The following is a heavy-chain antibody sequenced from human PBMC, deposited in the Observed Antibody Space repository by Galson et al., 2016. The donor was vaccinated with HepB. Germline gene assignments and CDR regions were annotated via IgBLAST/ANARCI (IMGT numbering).Heavy chain of an antibody. CDR2: ISVTSTYT. D-gene: IGHD2-21*02. CDR1: GFTFSDYY. CDR3: ARDRGSYCGGDCSDYYFDY. J-gene: IGHJ4*02. Sequence: SLRLSRAASGFTFSDYYMSWIRQAPGKGLEWVSYISVTSTYTNYADSVKGRFTVSRDNAKNSLYLQMNTLRAEDTAIYYCARDRGSYCGGDCSDYYFDYWGQGTLVTVSS. V-gene: IGHV3-11*06.